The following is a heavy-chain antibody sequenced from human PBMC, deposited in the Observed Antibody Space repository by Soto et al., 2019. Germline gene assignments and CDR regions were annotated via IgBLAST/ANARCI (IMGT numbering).Heavy chain of an antibody. V-gene: IGHV1-8*01. CDR3: ARVPRGYCTNGVCVYYYGMDV. D-gene: IGHD2-8*01. J-gene: IGHJ6*02. CDR1: GYTFTSYD. CDR2: MNPNSGNT. Sequence: GASVKVSCKASGYTFTSYDINWVRQATGQGLEWMGWMNPNSGNTGYAQKFQGRVTMTRNTSISTAYMELSSLRSEDTAVYYCARVPRGYCTNGVCVYYYGMDVWGQGTTVTVSS.